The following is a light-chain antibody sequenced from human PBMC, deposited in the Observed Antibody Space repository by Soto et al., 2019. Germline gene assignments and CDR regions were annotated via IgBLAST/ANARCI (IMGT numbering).Light chain of an antibody. Sequence: VLTQSPATLSLSPGERATLSCRASQGVGGYLAWYQQKPGQAPRLLMYGASTRATDIPARFSGSGSGTEFTLTITGLQSEDFAVYYCQQYNGWPWTFGLGTKVEI. V-gene: IGKV3-15*01. J-gene: IGKJ1*01. CDR3: QQYNGWPWT. CDR1: QGVGGY. CDR2: GAS.